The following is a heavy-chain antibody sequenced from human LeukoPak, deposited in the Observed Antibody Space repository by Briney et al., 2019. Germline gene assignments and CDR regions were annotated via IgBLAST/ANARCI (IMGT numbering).Heavy chain of an antibody. Sequence: KSSETLSLTCTVSGGSISSSSYYWGWIRQPPGKGLEWIGSIYYSGSTYYNPSLKSRFTISVNTSKNQFSLKLSSVTAADTAVYYCASYSNYEGDAFDIWGQGTMVTVSS. V-gene: IGHV4-39*01. CDR1: GGSISSSSYY. CDR2: IYYSGST. J-gene: IGHJ3*02. CDR3: ASYSNYEGDAFDI. D-gene: IGHD4-11*01.